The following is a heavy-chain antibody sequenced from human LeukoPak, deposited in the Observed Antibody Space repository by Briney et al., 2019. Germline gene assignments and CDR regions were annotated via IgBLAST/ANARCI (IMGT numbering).Heavy chain of an antibody. V-gene: IGHV3-48*02. J-gene: IGHJ4*02. Sequence: GGSLRLSCAASGFTFSSYMMNWVRQAPGKGLEWVSYINSNSRTIYYADSVKGRLTVSRDNAKNSLYLQMNSLGDEDTAVYYCARDPTISGSYSDYRGQGTLVTVSS. CDR3: ARDPTISGSYSDY. D-gene: IGHD1-26*01. CDR2: INSNSRTI. CDR1: GFTFSSYM.